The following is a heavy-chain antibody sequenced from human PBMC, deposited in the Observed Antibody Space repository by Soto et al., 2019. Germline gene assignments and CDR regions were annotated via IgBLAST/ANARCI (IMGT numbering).Heavy chain of an antibody. CDR3: ARSVAVAGTGWFDS. D-gene: IGHD6-19*01. J-gene: IGHJ5*01. Sequence: PSETLSLTCAVSGYSISSGYYWGCIRQPPGKGPDWIGSINHSGSTYYNPSLKSRVTISVDTSKKQFSLRLTSVTAADTAVYYCARSVAVAGTGWFDSWGQGTLVTVYS. CDR1: GYSISSGYY. CDR2: INHSGST. V-gene: IGHV4-38-2*01.